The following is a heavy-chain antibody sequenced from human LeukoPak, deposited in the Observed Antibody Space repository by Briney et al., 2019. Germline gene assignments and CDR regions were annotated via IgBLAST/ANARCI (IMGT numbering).Heavy chain of an antibody. V-gene: IGHV3-21*01. CDR2: ISSSGSYI. J-gene: IGHJ6*02. Sequence: GGSLRLSCAASGFTFSSYSMNWVRQAPGKGLEWVSSISSSGSYIYYADSVKGRFTISRDNAKNSLYLQMNSLRAEDTAVYYCARDGYCSSTSCPNYYYYGMDVWGQGTTVTVSS. CDR1: GFTFSSYS. CDR3: ARDGYCSSTSCPNYYYYGMDV. D-gene: IGHD2-2*03.